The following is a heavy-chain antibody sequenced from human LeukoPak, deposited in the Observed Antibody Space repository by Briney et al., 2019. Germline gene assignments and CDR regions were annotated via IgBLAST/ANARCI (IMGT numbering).Heavy chain of an antibody. Sequence: PSETLSLTCSLSFGSISSYYWSWIRRPPGKGLEWIGNIYYTGSTNYNPSLKSRVTISVDTSKNHFSLKLSSVTAADTAVYYCARAGYSYGHRVYFFDCWGQGTLVTVSS. CDR2: IYYTGST. CDR3: ARAGYSYGHRVYFFDC. J-gene: IGHJ4*02. D-gene: IGHD5-18*01. CDR1: FGSISSYY. V-gene: IGHV4-59*12.